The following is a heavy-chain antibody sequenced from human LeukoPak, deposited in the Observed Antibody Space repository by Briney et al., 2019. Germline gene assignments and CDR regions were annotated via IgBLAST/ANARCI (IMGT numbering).Heavy chain of an antibody. CDR3: TTVVTQDAFDI. D-gene: IGHD4-23*01. J-gene: IGHJ3*02. CDR2: ISYDGSNK. CDR1: GFTFSSYA. V-gene: IGHV3-30*04. Sequence: GGSLRLSCAASGFTFSSYAMHWVRQAPGKGLEWVAVISYDGSNKYYADSVKGRFTIYRDNSKNTLYLQMNSLRAEDTAVYYGTTVVTQDAFDIWGQGTMVTVSS.